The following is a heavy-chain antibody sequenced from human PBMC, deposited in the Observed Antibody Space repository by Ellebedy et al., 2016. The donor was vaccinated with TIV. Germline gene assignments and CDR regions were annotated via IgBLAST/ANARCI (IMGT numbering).Heavy chain of an antibody. CDR3: AREGGYSGYENFDY. CDR1: GFTFSSYS. J-gene: IGHJ4*02. CDR2: ISSSSSYI. D-gene: IGHD5-12*01. Sequence: PGGSLRLSCAASGFTFSSYSMNWVPQAPGKGLEWVSSISSSSSYIYYADSVKGRFTISRDNAKNSLYLQMNSLRAEDTAVYYCAREGGYSGYENFDYWGQGTLVTVSS. V-gene: IGHV3-21*01.